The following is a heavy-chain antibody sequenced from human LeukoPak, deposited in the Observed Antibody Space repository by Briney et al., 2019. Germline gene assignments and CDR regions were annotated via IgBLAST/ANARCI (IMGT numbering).Heavy chain of an antibody. J-gene: IGHJ4*02. Sequence: GASVKVPCKASGYTFTGYYMHWVRQAPGQGLEWMGWINPNSGGTNYAQKFQGRVTMTRNTSISTAYMELSSLRSEDTAVYYCARGGVDTAIDYWGQGTLVTVSS. V-gene: IGHV1-2*02. D-gene: IGHD5-18*01. CDR2: INPNSGGT. CDR3: ARGGVDTAIDY. CDR1: GYTFTGYY.